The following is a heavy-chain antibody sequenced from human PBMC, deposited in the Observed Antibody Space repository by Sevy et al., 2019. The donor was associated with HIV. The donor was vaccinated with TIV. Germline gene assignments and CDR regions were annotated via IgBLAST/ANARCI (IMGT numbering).Heavy chain of an antibody. CDR3: AKGGQWLVRDWFDP. CDR1: GFTFSSYG. V-gene: IGHV3-30*18. CDR2: ISYDGSNK. Sequence: GGSLRLSCAASGFTFSSYGMHWVRQAPGKGLDWVTVISYDGSNKYYADSVKGRFTISRDNSKNTLYLQMNSLRVEDTAVYYCAKGGQWLVRDWFDPWGQRTLVTVSS. D-gene: IGHD6-19*01. J-gene: IGHJ5*02.